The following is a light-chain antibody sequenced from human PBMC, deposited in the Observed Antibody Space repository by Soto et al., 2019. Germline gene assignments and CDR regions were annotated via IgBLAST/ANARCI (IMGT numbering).Light chain of an antibody. CDR3: QQYSRSSIT. Sequence: EIVLTQSPGTLSLSPGERATLSCRASQSVTSNFLAWYQQKPGQAPRLLMSGASNRATGIPDRFSGSGSGTDFTLTISRLEPEDFAVYFCQQYSRSSITFGQGTRLEIK. V-gene: IGKV3-20*01. CDR2: GAS. CDR1: QSVTSNF. J-gene: IGKJ5*01.